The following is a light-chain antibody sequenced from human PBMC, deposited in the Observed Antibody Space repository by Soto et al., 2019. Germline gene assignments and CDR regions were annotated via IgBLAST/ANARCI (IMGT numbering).Light chain of an antibody. CDR1: DSDVGGYNY. CDR2: DVS. V-gene: IGLV2-14*01. Sequence: QSALTQPASVSGSPGQSLTISCTGTDSDVGGYNYVSWYQQHPGNAPKVMIYDVSNRPLGVSNRFSGSKSGNTASLIISGLQAEDEADYYCSSYTINGVGVFGGGTKLTVL. CDR3: SSYTINGVGV. J-gene: IGLJ2*01.